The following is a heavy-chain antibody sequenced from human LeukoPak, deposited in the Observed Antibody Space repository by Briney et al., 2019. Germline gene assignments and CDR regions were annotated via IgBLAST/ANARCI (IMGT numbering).Heavy chain of an antibody. CDR2: TNSDGSST. J-gene: IGHJ4*02. CDR1: GFTFSRHW. CDR3: ARDFSVVTVDY. Sequence: GGSLRLSCAASGFTFSRHWMHWVRQAPGKGLVWVSRTNSDGSSTDYADSVKGRFTISRDNAKNTLYLQMNSLRAEDTAVYYCARDFSVVTVDYWGQGTPVTVSS. D-gene: IGHD2-21*02. V-gene: IGHV3-74*01.